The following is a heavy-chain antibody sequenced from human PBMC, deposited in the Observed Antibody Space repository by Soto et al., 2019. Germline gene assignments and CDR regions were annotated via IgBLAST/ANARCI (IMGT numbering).Heavy chain of an antibody. Sequence: QVQLQESGPGLEKPSGTLSLTCAVSGGSISSHNWWSWVRQPPGKGLEWIGEIYHSGSTNYNPSLKSRGTIAVDKSKNQFSLKLSSVAAADTAVYYCASRRGYCSGGSCYDFDCWGQGTLVTVSS. V-gene: IGHV4-4*02. CDR3: ASRRGYCSGGSCYDFDC. J-gene: IGHJ4*02. CDR1: GGSISSHNW. CDR2: IYHSGST. D-gene: IGHD2-15*01.